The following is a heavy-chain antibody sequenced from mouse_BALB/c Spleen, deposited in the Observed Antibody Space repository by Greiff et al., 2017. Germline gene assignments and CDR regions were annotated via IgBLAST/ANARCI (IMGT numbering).Heavy chain of an antibody. D-gene: IGHD1-1*02. J-gene: IGHJ3*01. V-gene: IGHV3-2*02. Sequence: EVKLQQSGPGLVKPSQSLSLTCTVTGYSITSDYAWNWIRQFPGNKLEWMGYISYSGSTSYNPSLKSRISITRDTSKNQFFLQLNSVTTEDTATYYCARSGWAFAYWGQGTLVTVSA. CDR3: ARSGWAFAY. CDR2: ISYSGST. CDR1: GYSITSDYA.